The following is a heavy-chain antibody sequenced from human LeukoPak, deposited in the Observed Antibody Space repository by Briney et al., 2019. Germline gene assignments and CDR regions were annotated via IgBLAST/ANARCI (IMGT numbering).Heavy chain of an antibody. CDR1: GFTFSSYT. V-gene: IGHV3-21*04. Sequence: GGSLRLSCAASGFTFSSYTMNWVRQAPGKGLEWVSSISSSSSYMYYADSVKGRFTISRDNAKNSLYLQMNSLRAEDTAVYYCAREYSSGRAWYDPWGQGTLVTVSS. J-gene: IGHJ5*02. D-gene: IGHD3-22*01. CDR3: AREYSSGRAWYDP. CDR2: ISSSSSYM.